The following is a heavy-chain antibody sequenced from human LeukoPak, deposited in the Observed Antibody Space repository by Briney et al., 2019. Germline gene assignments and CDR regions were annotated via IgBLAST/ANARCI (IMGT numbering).Heavy chain of an antibody. J-gene: IGHJ4*02. V-gene: IGHV3-15*04. D-gene: IGHD3-16*01. Sequence: VGSLRLSCAASGFPFSDAWMSWVRQAPGKGLEWVGRIESKTDSGTSEYAAPVKGRFTISRDDSKNTLYLQMNSLKTEDTAVYYCTRDEGDDYFDNWGQGTLVTVSS. CDR1: GFPFSDAW. CDR3: TRDEGDDYFDN. CDR2: IESKTDSGTS.